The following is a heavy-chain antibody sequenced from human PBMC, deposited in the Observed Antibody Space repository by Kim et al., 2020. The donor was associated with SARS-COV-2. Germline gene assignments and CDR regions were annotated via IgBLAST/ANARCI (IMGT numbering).Heavy chain of an antibody. CDR3: ATYSDYFFTH. D-gene: IGHD4-17*01. CDR1: GFIFSGST. Sequence: GGSLRLSCAASGFIFSGSTIHWVRQASGKGLEWVGRILSKPKSYATEYTVSGKGRFTVSRDDSKNTAYLQMHGLKNEDTAVYYCATYSDYFFTHWGQGIL. CDR2: ILSKPKSYAT. J-gene: IGHJ4*02. V-gene: IGHV3-73*01.